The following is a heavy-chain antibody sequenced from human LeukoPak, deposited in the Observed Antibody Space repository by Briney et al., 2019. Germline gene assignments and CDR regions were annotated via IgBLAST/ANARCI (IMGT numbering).Heavy chain of an antibody. D-gene: IGHD2-8*01. J-gene: IGHJ4*02. Sequence: GGSLRLSCAASGFTVSSNYMSWVRQAPGKGLEWVSVIYSGGSTYYADSVKGRFTISGDNSKNTLYLQMNSLRAEDTAVYYCAREGLMLRGVFDYWGQGTLVTVSS. V-gene: IGHV3-66*01. CDR1: GFTVSSNY. CDR2: IYSGGST. CDR3: AREGLMLRGVFDY.